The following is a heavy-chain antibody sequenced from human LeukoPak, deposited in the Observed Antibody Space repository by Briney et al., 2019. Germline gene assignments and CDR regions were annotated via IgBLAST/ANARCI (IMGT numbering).Heavy chain of an antibody. Sequence: GVSLRLSCAASGFTFSSYWMSWVRQAPGKGLEWVANIKQDGSEKYYVDSVKGRFTISRDNAKNSLYLQMNSLRAEDTAVYYCASYDYVWGSYRSKFDYWGQGTLVTVSS. CDR2: IKQDGSEK. CDR3: ASYDYVWGSYRSKFDY. J-gene: IGHJ4*02. V-gene: IGHV3-7*01. CDR1: GFTFSSYW. D-gene: IGHD3-16*02.